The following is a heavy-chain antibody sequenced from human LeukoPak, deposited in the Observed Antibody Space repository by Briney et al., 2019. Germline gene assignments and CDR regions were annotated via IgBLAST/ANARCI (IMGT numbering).Heavy chain of an antibody. CDR3: ARPSPGYDTLTGHSDNWFDP. D-gene: IGHD3-9*01. CDR1: GFTFSSYG. V-gene: IGHV3-30*03. J-gene: IGHJ5*02. CDR2: ISYDGSNK. Sequence: PGGSLRLSCAASGFTFSSYGMHWVRQAPGKGLEWVAVISYDGSNKYYADSVKGRFTISRDNSKNTLYLQMNSLRAEDTAVYYCARPSPGYDTLTGHSDNWFDPWGQGTLVTVSS.